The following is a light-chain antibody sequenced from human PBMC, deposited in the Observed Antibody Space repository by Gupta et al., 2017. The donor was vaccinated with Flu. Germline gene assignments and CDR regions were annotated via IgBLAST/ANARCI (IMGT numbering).Light chain of an antibody. Sequence: VKLTCTLSSGHSTYAIAWHQQQPEKGPRYLMKLNSDGSHSKGGGIPDRFSGSSSGAERYLTISSLQPEDEADYYCQTWGTGIVVFGGGTKLTVL. V-gene: IGLV4-69*01. J-gene: IGLJ2*01. CDR2: LNSDGSH. CDR3: QTWGTGIVV. CDR1: SGHSTYA.